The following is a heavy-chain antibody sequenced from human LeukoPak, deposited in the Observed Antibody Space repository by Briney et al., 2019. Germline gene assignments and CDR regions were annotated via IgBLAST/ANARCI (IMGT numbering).Heavy chain of an antibody. CDR3: AKYGMSSGWILYYYYYMDV. D-gene: IGHD6-19*01. V-gene: IGHV3-23*01. CDR2: ISGSGGST. CDR1: GFTFSSYA. Sequence: GGSLRLSCAASGFTFSSYAMSWVRQAPGKGLEWVSAISGSGGSTYYADSVKGRFTISRDNSKNTLYLQMNSLRAEDTAVYYCAKYGMSSGWILYYYYYMDVWGKGTTVTVSS. J-gene: IGHJ6*03.